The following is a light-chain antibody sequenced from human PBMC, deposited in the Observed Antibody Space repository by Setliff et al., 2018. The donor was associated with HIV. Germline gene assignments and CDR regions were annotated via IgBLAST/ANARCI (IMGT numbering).Light chain of an antibody. Sequence: QSALAQPASVSGPRGQSITISCTGTSSDVGGYNYVSWYQQHPGKAPKLMIYDVSNRPSGVSNRFSGSKSGNTASLTISGLQAEDEADYYCSSYTSSSSYVFGTGTKVTV. CDR2: DVS. CDR1: SSDVGGYNY. V-gene: IGLV2-14*03. CDR3: SSYTSSSSYV. J-gene: IGLJ1*01.